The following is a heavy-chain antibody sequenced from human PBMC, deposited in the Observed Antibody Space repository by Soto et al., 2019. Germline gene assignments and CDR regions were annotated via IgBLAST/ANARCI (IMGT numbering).Heavy chain of an antibody. J-gene: IGHJ6*02. Sequence: TGGSLRLSCAASGFTFDDYAMHWVRQAPGEGLEGVSGISWNSGSIGYADSVKGRFTISRDNAKNSLYLQMNSLRAEDTAVYYCATDGAAGSVMGVWGQGTTVTVSS. D-gene: IGHD6-13*01. CDR1: GFTFDDYA. CDR3: ATDGAAGSVMGV. CDR2: ISWNSGSI. V-gene: IGHV3-9*01.